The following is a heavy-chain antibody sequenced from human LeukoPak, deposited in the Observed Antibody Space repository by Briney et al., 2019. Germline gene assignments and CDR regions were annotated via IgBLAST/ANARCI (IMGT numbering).Heavy chain of an antibody. J-gene: IGHJ4*02. CDR1: AGSITGYY. D-gene: IGHD2-2*01. CDR2: IYYSGST. Sequence: SETLSLTCTVSAGSITGYYWSWIRQPPGKGLEWIGYIYYSGSTNYNPSLKSRVTISVDTSKNQFSLKLGSVTAADTAVYYCARAISSTSWRYIQDIDYWGQGILVTVSS. V-gene: IGHV4-59*01. CDR3: ARAISSTSWRYIQDIDY.